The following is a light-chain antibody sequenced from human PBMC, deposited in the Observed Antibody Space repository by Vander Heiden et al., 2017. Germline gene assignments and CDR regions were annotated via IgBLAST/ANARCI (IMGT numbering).Light chain of an antibody. J-gene: IGLJ2*01. Sequence: QSALTQPASVSGSPGQSIPISCTGTSSDVGGYNYVSWYQQHPDKAHKLMIYDVTKRPSEISNRFSGSKSGNTASLTISGLQAEDEADYYGSSYTTSNTVIFGGGTKLTVL. V-gene: IGLV2-14*03. CDR2: DVT. CDR1: SSDVGGYNY. CDR3: SSYTTSNTVI.